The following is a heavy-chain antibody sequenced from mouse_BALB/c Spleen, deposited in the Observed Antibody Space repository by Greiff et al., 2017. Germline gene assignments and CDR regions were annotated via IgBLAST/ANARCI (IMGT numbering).Heavy chain of an antibody. CDR2: ISYSGST. CDR3: AREGGTLNAMDY. Sequence: EVKLQESGPGLVKPSQSLSLTCTVTGYSITSDYAWNWIRQFPGNKLEWMGYISYSGSTSYNPSLKSRISITRDTSKNQFFLQLNSVTTEDTATYYCAREGGTLNAMDYWGQGTSVTVSS. D-gene: IGHD4-1*01. V-gene: IGHV3-2*02. CDR1: GYSITSDYA. J-gene: IGHJ4*01.